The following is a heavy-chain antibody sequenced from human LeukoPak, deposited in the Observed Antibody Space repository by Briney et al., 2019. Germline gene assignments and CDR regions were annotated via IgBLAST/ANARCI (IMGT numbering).Heavy chain of an antibody. CDR1: GFTFSSYS. V-gene: IGHV3-21*01. D-gene: IGHD3-16*02. Sequence: PGGSLRLSCAASGFTFSSYSMNWVRQAPGKGLEWVSSISSSSSYIYYADSVKGRFTISRDNAKNSLYLQMNSLRAEDTAVYYCARDRYDYVWGSCRYFFDYWGQGTLVTVSS. CDR3: ARDRYDYVWGSCRYFFDY. J-gene: IGHJ4*02. CDR2: ISSSSSYI.